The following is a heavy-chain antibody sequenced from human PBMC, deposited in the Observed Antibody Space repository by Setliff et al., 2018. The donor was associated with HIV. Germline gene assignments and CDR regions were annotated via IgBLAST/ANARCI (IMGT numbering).Heavy chain of an antibody. V-gene: IGHV3-74*01. Sequence: GGSLRLSCAASGFIFSNYWMHWVRQAPGKGLVWVSRINSDGSSISYADSVKGRFTSSRDNYKNTLYLQMNRLRPEDTAVYYCARDLSYDYDRSSDTFDYWGQGTLVTVSS. CDR1: GFIFSNYW. J-gene: IGHJ4*02. D-gene: IGHD3-22*01. CDR2: INSDGSSI. CDR3: ARDLSYDYDRSSDTFDY.